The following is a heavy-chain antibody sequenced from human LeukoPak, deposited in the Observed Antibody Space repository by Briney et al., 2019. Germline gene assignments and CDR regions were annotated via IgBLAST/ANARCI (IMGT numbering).Heavy chain of an antibody. J-gene: IGHJ5*02. CDR3: ARAIVVLPSANWFDP. D-gene: IGHD2-2*01. Sequence: ASVKVSCKTSGYTFTTYAIHWVRLAPGQRLEWMGWINADNGNTKYSQKFQGRVTITRDTSASTAYMELSSLRSEDTAVYYCARAIVVLPSANWFDPWGQGTPVTVSS. CDR1: GYTFTTYA. CDR2: INADNGNT. V-gene: IGHV1-3*01.